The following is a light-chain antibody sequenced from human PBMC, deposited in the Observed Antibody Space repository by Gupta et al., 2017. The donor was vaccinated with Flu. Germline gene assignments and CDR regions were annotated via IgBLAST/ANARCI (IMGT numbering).Light chain of an antibody. Sequence: DIVMTQSPDSLAVSLGERATINCKSSQSVVYSSNNKNYLAWYQQKPGQPPKLLIYWASTRESGVPDRFSGSGSGTDFTLTISSLQAEDVAVYYCQQYYSTPYSFGQGTELEIK. J-gene: IGKJ2*03. CDR2: WAS. V-gene: IGKV4-1*01. CDR1: QSVVYSSNNKNY. CDR3: QQYYSTPYS.